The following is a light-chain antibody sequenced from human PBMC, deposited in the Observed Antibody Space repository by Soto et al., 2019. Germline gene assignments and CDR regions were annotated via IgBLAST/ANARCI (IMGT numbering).Light chain of an antibody. J-gene: IGKJ2*01. V-gene: IGKV3-20*01. CDR3: QQYGSSPPMYT. Sequence: EIVLTQSPGTLSLSPGERATLSCRASQSVSSSNLAWYQQKPGQAPRLLIYAASSRATGIPDRFSGSGSGTDFTLPISRLEPEDFAVFYCQQYGSSPPMYTFGQGTKLEIK. CDR2: AAS. CDR1: QSVSSSN.